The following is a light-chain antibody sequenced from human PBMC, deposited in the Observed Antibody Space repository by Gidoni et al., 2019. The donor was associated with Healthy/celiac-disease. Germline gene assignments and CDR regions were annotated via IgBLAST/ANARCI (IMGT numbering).Light chain of an antibody. J-gene: IGLJ2*01. Sequence: SYELTQPPSVSVSPGQTASITCSGDKLGDTYACWYQHKPGQPPVLVIYQDSKRPSGIPERFSGSNSGNTATLTISGTQAMDEADYYCQAWDSSTVVFGGGTKLTVL. CDR3: QAWDSSTVV. V-gene: IGLV3-1*01. CDR2: QDS. CDR1: KLGDTY.